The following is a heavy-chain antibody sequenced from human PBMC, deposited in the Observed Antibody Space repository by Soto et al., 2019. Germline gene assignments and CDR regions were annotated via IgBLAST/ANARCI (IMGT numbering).Heavy chain of an antibody. Sequence: QVQLQQWGAGLLKPSETLSLTCAVYGGSFSGYYWTWIRQPPGTGLEWIGEINHSGSTNYNPSLKSRATISVDTSKNQVSLKLTAVTAVDTTVYSCARDKITCIFGYWGKGTLVSVS. CDR1: GGSFSGYY. J-gene: IGHJ4*02. V-gene: IGHV4-34*01. D-gene: IGHD3-10*01. CDR3: ARDKITCIFGY. CDR2: INHSGST.